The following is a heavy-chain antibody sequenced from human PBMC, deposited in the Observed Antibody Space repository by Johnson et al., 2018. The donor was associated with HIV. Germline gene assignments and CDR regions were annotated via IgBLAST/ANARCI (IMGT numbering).Heavy chain of an antibody. J-gene: IGHJ3*02. CDR3: ARDRYSSGWVSAFDI. V-gene: IGHV3-15*01. CDR2: IKSKSDGGTT. CDR1: GFTFTNAW. D-gene: IGHD6-19*01. Sequence: VQLVESGGGLVKPGGSLRLSCAASGFTFTNAWMSWVRQAPGKGLEWIGRIKSKSDGGTTDYAAPVKGRFTISRDDSKNTLYLQMTSLKTEDTAVYYCARDRYSSGWVSAFDIWGQGTMVTVSS.